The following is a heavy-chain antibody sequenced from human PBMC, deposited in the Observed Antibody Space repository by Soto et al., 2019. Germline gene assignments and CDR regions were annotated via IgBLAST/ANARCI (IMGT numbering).Heavy chain of an antibody. V-gene: IGHV3-23*01. D-gene: IGHD3-10*01. Sequence: GGSLRLSCAASGFTFSSYAMSWVRQAPGKGLEWVSAISGGGGSTYHADSVKGRFTISRDNSKNTLYLQMNSLRAEDTAVYYWSLGGYNHVRWFDSRGQGTLVTVSS. J-gene: IGHJ5*01. CDR1: GFTFSSYA. CDR3: SLGGYNHVRWFDS. CDR2: ISGGGGST.